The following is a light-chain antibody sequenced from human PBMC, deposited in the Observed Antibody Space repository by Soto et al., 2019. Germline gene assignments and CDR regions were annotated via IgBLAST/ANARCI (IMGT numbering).Light chain of an antibody. CDR2: DVT. V-gene: IGLV2-11*01. Sequence: QSALTQPRSVSESPGQSVTISCTGTSSDVGGYDYLSWYQQHPGKAPKLMIYDVTKRPSGVPDRFSGSKSGNTASLTISGLQTEDEAEYHCASWDDSLRGSVVFGGGTKLTVL. CDR3: ASWDDSLRGSVV. J-gene: IGLJ2*01. CDR1: SSDVGGYDY.